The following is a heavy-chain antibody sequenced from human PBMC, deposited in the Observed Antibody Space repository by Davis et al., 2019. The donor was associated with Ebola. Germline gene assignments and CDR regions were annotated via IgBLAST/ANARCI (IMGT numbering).Heavy chain of an antibody. J-gene: IGHJ4*02. D-gene: IGHD2-15*01. CDR1: GGSFSGYY. Sequence: PSETLSLTCAVYGGSFSGYYWSWIRQPPGKGLEWIGEINHSGSTNYNPSLKSRVTISVDTSKNQFSLKLSSVTAADTAVYYCARSYCSGGSCWPFDYWGQGTLVTVSS. CDR3: ARSYCSGGSCWPFDY. V-gene: IGHV4-34*01. CDR2: INHSGST.